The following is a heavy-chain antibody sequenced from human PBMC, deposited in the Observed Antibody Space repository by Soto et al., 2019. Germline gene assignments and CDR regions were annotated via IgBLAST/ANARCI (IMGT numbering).Heavy chain of an antibody. V-gene: IGHV3-15*01. Sequence: GGSLRLSCAASGFTFSNAWMSWVRQAPGKGLEWVGRIKSKTDGGTTDYAAPVKGRFTISRDDSKNTLYLQMNSLKTEDTAVYYCTTEESVTTRRRGDAFDIWGQGTMVTVSS. CDR2: IKSKTDGGTT. D-gene: IGHD4-17*01. J-gene: IGHJ3*02. CDR3: TTEESVTTRRRGDAFDI. CDR1: GFTFSNAW.